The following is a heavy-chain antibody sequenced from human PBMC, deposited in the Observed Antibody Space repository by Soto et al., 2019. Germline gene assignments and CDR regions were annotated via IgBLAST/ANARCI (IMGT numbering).Heavy chain of an antibody. Sequence: SVKVSCKASGGTFSSYAISWVRQAPGQGLEWMGGIIPIFGTANYAQKFQGRVTITADESTSTAYMELSSLRSEDTAVYYCARDSGKNIVVVPAAMWGGMDVWGQGTTVTVSS. V-gene: IGHV1-69*13. CDR1: GGTFSSYA. D-gene: IGHD2-2*01. J-gene: IGHJ6*02. CDR3: ARDSGKNIVVVPAAMWGGMDV. CDR2: IIPIFGTA.